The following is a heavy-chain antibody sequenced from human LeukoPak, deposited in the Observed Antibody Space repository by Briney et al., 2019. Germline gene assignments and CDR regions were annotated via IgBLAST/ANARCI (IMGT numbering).Heavy chain of an antibody. J-gene: IGHJ6*02. D-gene: IGHD4-11*01. CDR1: GGSFSGYY. Sequence: KPSETLSLTCAVYGGSFSGYYWSWIRQPPGKGLEWIGEINHSGSTNYNPSLKSRVTISVDTSKNQFSLKLSSVTAADTAVYYCARRTTVTERPRYGMDVWGQGTTVTVSS. CDR2: INHSGST. V-gene: IGHV4-34*01. CDR3: ARRTTVTERPRYGMDV.